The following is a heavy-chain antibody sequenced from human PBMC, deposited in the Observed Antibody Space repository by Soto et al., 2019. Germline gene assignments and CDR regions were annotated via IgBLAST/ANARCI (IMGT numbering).Heavy chain of an antibody. CDR3: VRDQDSRGFSVFNL. CDR2: INNDGSST. J-gene: IGHJ5*02. V-gene: IGHV3-74*03. D-gene: IGHD3-22*01. CDR1: GFTLSSFF. Sequence: GGSLRHSCGASGFTLSSFFMHWVRQRPGKGLVWVSRINNDGSSTTYADSVKGRFTISRDNAKNTLYLQMNSLRAEDTAVYFCVRDQDSRGFSVFNLWGQGTQVTVSS.